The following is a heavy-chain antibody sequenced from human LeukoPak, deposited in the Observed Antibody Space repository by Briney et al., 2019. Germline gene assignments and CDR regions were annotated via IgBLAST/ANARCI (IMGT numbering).Heavy chain of an antibody. Sequence: GRSLRLSCAASGFTFSSYGMHWVRQAPGKGLEWVAVISYDGSNKYYADSVKGRFTISRDNSKNTLYLQMNSLRAEDTAVYYCAKDVSPSYYDILTGIDYWGQGTLVTVSS. CDR3: AKDVSPSYYDILTGIDY. CDR2: ISYDGSNK. V-gene: IGHV3-30*18. D-gene: IGHD3-9*01. CDR1: GFTFSSYG. J-gene: IGHJ4*02.